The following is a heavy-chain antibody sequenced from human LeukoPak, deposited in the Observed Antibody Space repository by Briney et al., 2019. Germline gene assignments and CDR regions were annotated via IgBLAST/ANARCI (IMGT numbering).Heavy chain of an antibody. Sequence: PSETLSLTCAVYGGSFSGYYWSWIRQPPGKGLEWIGEINHSGSTNYNPSLKSRVTISVDTSKNQFSLKLSSVTAADTVVYYCARGDWVITPRRVSYFDYWGQGTLVTVSS. CDR1: GGSFSGYY. D-gene: IGHD3-22*01. CDR3: ARGDWVITPRRVSYFDY. J-gene: IGHJ4*02. V-gene: IGHV4-34*01. CDR2: INHSGST.